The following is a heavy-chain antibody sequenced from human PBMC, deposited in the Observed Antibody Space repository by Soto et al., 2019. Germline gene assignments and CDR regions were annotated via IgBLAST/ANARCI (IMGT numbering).Heavy chain of an antibody. V-gene: IGHV4-4*07. CDR2: VYATGTT. Sequence: QVQLQESGPGLVKPSETLSLTCNVSGGSISNFYWAWIRKTAGNGLEWMGRVYATGTTDYNPSLRSRVAMSVDISKKTFSLRLRSVTGADSGVYYCVRGGSKSLRDWFDPWGQGRLVTVSS. J-gene: IGHJ5*02. CDR1: GGSISNFY. CDR3: VRGGSKSLRDWFDP.